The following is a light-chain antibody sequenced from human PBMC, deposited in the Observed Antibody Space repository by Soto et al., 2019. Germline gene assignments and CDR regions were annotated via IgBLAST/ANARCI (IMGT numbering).Light chain of an antibody. CDR3: QQYVSSPPFT. V-gene: IGKV3-20*01. CDR2: GAS. CDR1: QIVSSRD. J-gene: IGKJ2*01. Sequence: EIVLTQSPGTLSLSPGERATLSCRASQIVSSRDFVWYQQKPGQAPRLLMYGASNRATGIPDRFSGSGSGIDFTLTISRLEPEDFALYFCQQYVSSPPFTFGHGTKVENK.